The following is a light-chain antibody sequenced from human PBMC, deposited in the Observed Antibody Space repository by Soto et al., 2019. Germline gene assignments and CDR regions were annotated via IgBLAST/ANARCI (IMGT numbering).Light chain of an antibody. Sequence: EIVLMQSPGTLSLSPGERATLSCRASQSVSSFYLAWYQQKPGQAPRLLIYGASSRATGIPDRFSGSGSGTDFTLTISRLEPEDFAVYYCQQYGSSPMYTFGLGTKLEIK. J-gene: IGKJ2*01. CDR1: QSVSSFY. V-gene: IGKV3-20*01. CDR2: GAS. CDR3: QQYGSSPMYT.